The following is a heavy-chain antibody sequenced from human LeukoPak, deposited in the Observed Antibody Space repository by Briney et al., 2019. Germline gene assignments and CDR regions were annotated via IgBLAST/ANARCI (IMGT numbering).Heavy chain of an antibody. CDR1: GGSISSGGYY. Sequence: SETLSLTCTVSGGSISSGGYYWSWIRQHPGKGLEWIGYIYYSGSTYYNPSLKSRVTISVDTSKNQFSLKLSSVTAADTAVYYCARVGSSYYRSNYFDYWGQASLVTDSS. J-gene: IGHJ4*02. D-gene: IGHD3-22*01. CDR2: IYYSGST. V-gene: IGHV4-31*03. CDR3: ARVGSSYYRSNYFDY.